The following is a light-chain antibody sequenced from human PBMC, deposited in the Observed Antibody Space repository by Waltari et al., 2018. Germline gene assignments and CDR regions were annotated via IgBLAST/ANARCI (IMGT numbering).Light chain of an antibody. CDR1: SSNIGSNY. J-gene: IGLJ2*01. V-gene: IGLV1-47*01. CDR3: AAWDDSLSGVV. CDR2: KNN. Sequence: QSVLTQPPSASGTPGQRVTISCSGSSSNIGSNYVYWYQQLPGTAPKLLIYKNNPRPSGVPYRFSGSKSGTSASLAISGLRSEDEADYSCAAWDDSLSGVVFGGGTKLTVL.